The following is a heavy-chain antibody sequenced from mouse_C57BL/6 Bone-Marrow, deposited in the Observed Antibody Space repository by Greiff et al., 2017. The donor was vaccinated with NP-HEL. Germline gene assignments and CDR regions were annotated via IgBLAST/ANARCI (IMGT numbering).Heavy chain of an antibody. J-gene: IGHJ4*01. V-gene: IGHV1-42*01. CDR2: INPSTGGT. Sequence: VQLKESGPELVKPGASVKISCKASGYSFTGYYMNWVKQSPEKSLEWIGEINPSTGGTTYNQKFKAKATLTVDKSSSTAYMQLKSLISEDSAVYYCARSRYGMDYWGQGTSVTVSS. CDR1: GYSFTGYY. CDR3: ARSRYGMDY.